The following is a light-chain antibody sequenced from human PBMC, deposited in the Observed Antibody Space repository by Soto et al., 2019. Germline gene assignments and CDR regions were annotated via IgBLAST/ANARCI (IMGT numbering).Light chain of an antibody. V-gene: IGLV1-44*01. CDR1: SSNLGSNT. CDR3: AAWDDSLNAVV. Sequence: QAVVTQPPSASGTPGQRVTISCSGSSSNLGSNTVNWYQQLPGTAPKVLMYSDDQRPSGVPDRFSGSKSGTSASLAISGLQSEDEADYYCAAWDDSLNAVVFGGGTKLTVL. CDR2: SDD. J-gene: IGLJ2*01.